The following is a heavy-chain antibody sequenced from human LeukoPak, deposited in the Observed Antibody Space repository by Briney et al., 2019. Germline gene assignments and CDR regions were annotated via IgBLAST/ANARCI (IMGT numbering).Heavy chain of an antibody. CDR2: IYTSGST. J-gene: IGHJ3*02. Sequence: PSETLSLTCTVSGGSISSGSYYWSWIRQPAGKGLEWIGRIYTSGSTNYNPSLKSRVTISVDTSKNQFSLKLSSVTAADTAVYYCARAALPDAFDIWAKGQWSPSLQ. CDR1: GGSISSGSYY. CDR3: ARAALPDAFDI. V-gene: IGHV4-61*02. D-gene: IGHD6-6*01.